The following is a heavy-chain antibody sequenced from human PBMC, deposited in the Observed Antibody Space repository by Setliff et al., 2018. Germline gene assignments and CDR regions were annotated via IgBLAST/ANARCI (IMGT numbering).Heavy chain of an antibody. V-gene: IGHV3-48*01. CDR2: ISYSSGSI. Sequence: GGSLRLSCEASGFTFSSYSMNWVRQAPGKGLEWVAHISYSSGSISYADSVKGRFTISRDNAKNSLYLQMNSLRAEDTAVCYCARNTDLRNGFDYWGQGTLVTVSS. CDR1: GFTFSSYS. D-gene: IGHD5-18*01. J-gene: IGHJ4*02. CDR3: ARNTDLRNGFDY.